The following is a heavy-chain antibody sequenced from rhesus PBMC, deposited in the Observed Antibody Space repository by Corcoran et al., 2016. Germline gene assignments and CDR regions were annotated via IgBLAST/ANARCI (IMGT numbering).Heavy chain of an antibody. CDR3: LGGPYTSPFDY. J-gene: IGHJ4*01. Sequence: QVQLQESGPGLVKPSETLYLTCAVSGVSFSSYRWIWIPQPPGKGLGWLGDSGCNRKNAHYTPSLKSRVTISNDASKNQFSLRLTYVTAADTAVYYCLGGPYTSPFDYWGQGVLVTVSS. CDR2: SGCNRKNA. CDR1: GVSFSSYR. D-gene: IGHD6-13*01. V-gene: IGHV4-80*01.